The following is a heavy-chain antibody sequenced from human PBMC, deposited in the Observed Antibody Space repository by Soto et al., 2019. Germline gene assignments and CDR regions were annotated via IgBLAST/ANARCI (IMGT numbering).Heavy chain of an antibody. CDR2: INPSGGST. CDR1: GYTFTSYY. CDR3: ARYYCSSTSCPSSFDY. V-gene: IGHV1-46*03. J-gene: IGHJ4*02. D-gene: IGHD2-2*01. Sequence: GASVKVSCKASGYTFTSYYMHWVRQAPGQGLEWMGIINPSGGSTSYAQKFQGRVTMTRDTSTSTVYMELSSLRSEDTAVYYCARYYCSSTSCPSSFDYWGQGTLVTVSS.